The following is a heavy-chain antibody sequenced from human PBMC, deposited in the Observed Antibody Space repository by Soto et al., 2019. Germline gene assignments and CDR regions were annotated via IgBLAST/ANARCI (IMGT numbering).Heavy chain of an antibody. CDR1: GFTFNNYA. D-gene: IGHD2-15*01. CDR3: ARDRGGSFYNWCFDL. Sequence: PGGSLRLSCAASGFTFNNYAIHWVRLAPGKGLEWVATISHDGSNKYYSDSVKGRFTISRDNSKNTLSPQMNSLTTEDTAVYYCARDRGGSFYNWCFDLWGRGALVTVSS. CDR2: ISHDGSNK. V-gene: IGHV3-30-3*01. J-gene: IGHJ2*01.